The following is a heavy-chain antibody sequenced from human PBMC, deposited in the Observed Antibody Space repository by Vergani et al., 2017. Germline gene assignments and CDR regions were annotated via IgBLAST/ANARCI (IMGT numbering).Heavy chain of an antibody. V-gene: IGHV3-23*01. Sequence: EVQLLESGGGLVQPGGSLRLSCAASGFTFSSYAMSWVRQAPGKGLEWVSAISGSGGSTYYADSVKGRFTISRDNSKNTLYLQMNSLKTEDTAVYYCTTGGYYYEFDYWGQGTLVTVSS. CDR2: ISGSGGST. CDR3: TTGGYYYEFDY. J-gene: IGHJ4*02. CDR1: GFTFSSYA. D-gene: IGHD3-22*01.